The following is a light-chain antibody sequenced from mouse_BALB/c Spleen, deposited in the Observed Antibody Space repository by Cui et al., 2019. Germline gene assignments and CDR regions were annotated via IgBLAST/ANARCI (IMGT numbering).Light chain of an antibody. Sequence: EIVPIQSPTTMAASPGEKITITCSASSSISFNYLHRYKQRPGFSPKLLINRTSNLASEVPARFGGGGSGTSYSLTIGAMRAKNVATYYCQQGRSIPRIPFGSGTKLEIK. CDR1: SSISFNY. V-gene: IGKV4-91*01. CDR3: QQGRSIPRIP. CDR2: RTS. J-gene: IGKJ4*01.